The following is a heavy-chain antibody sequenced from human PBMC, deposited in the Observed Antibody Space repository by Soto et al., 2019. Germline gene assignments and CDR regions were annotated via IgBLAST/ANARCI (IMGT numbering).Heavy chain of an antibody. J-gene: IGHJ4*02. D-gene: IGHD2-2*01. CDR2: IYYSGST. CDR3: ARRVQLLEYLDY. V-gene: IGHV4-31*03. CDR1: GGSISSGGYY. Sequence: QVQLQESGPGLVKPSQTLSLTCTVSGGSISSGGYYWSWIRQHPGKGLEWIGYIYYSGSTYYNPSLKSRVTISVVTSKNQFSLKLSSVTAAGTAVYYCARRVQLLEYLDYWGQGTLVTVSS.